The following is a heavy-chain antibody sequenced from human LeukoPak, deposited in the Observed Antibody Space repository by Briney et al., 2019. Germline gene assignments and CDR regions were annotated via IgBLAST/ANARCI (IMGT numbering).Heavy chain of an antibody. CDR1: GGSISSYY. Sequence: SETLSLTCTVSGGSISSYYWSWIRQPAGKGLEWSGRIYTSGSTNYNPSLKSRVTMSVDTSKNQFSLKLSSVTAADTAVYYCARGLSTEPYYYYGMDVWGQGTTVTVSS. D-gene: IGHD1-26*01. J-gene: IGHJ6*02. CDR3: ARGLSTEPYYYYGMDV. V-gene: IGHV4-4*07. CDR2: IYTSGST.